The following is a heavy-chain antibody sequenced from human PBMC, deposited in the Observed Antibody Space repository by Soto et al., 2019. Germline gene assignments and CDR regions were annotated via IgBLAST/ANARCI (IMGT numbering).Heavy chain of an antibody. V-gene: IGHV1-18*01. CDR2: ISAYNGNT. CDR1: GYTFTSYG. D-gene: IGHD6-13*01. Sequence: QVQLVQSGAEVKKPGASVKVSCKASGYTFTSYGISWVRQAPGQGLEWMGWISAYNGNTNYAQKLQGRVTMTTDTCTSTAYMELRSLRSDDTAVYYCARDLALFIAAAGPQGDYWGQGTLVTVSS. CDR3: ARDLALFIAAAGPQGDY. J-gene: IGHJ4*02.